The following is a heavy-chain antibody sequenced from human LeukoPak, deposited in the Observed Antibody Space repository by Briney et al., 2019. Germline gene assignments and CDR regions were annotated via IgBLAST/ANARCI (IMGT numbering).Heavy chain of an antibody. D-gene: IGHD2-21*01. CDR3: ARVQTPYYGGDEIAY. CDR1: GFTVSSNY. V-gene: IGHV3-21*01. CDR2: ISSSSEYI. Sequence: PGGSLRLSCAASGFTVSSNYMSWVRQAPGKGLEWVSFISSSSEYIYYADSVKGRFIISRDNAKNSLYLQVNSLRAEDTAVYYCARVQTPYYGGDEIAYWGQGTLVTVSS. J-gene: IGHJ4*02.